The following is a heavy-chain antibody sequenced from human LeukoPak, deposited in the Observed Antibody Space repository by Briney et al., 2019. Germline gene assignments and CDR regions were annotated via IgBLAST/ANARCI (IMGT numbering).Heavy chain of an antibody. V-gene: IGHV4-34*01. Sequence: SETLSLTCTVSGGSISSYYWSWIRQPPGKGLEWIGEINHSGSTNYNPSLKSRVTISVDTSKNQFSLKLSSVTAADTAVYYCARGLPSMGFLEWFGYYMDVWGKGTTVTVSS. CDR3: ARGLPSMGFLEWFGYYMDV. D-gene: IGHD3-3*01. CDR1: GGSISSYY. CDR2: INHSGST. J-gene: IGHJ6*03.